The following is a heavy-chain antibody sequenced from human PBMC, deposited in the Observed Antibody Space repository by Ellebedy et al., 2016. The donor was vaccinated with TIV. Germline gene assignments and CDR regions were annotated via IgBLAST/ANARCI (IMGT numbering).Heavy chain of an antibody. CDR1: GFSLSTSAMC. D-gene: IGHD2-15*01. Sequence: SGPTLVKPTETLTLTCTFSGFSLSTSAMCVSWIRQPPGKALEWLARIDWDDEKYYSTSLKTRLTISKDTSKNQVVLTMTNMDPVDTATYFCARTTPLGYCSGGSCTNYWYFDLWGRGTLVTVSS. J-gene: IGHJ2*01. CDR2: IDWDDEK. CDR3: ARTTPLGYCSGGSCTNYWYFDL. V-gene: IGHV2-70*11.